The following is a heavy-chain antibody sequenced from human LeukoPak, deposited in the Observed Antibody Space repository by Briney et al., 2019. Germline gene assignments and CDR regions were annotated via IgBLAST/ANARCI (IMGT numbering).Heavy chain of an antibody. CDR1: SDSFSGYF. CDR2: INHRGST. V-gene: IGHV4-34*01. Sequence: PSETLSLTCGVYSDSFSGYFWTYIRQPPGGGLEWIGDINHRGSTNYSPSLKSRVTISVDTSKNQFSLRLTSVTAADTAVYYCARGSIYYGDSSAYFDYWGQGSLVTVSS. D-gene: IGHD3-22*01. J-gene: IGHJ4*02. CDR3: ARGSIYYGDSSAYFDY.